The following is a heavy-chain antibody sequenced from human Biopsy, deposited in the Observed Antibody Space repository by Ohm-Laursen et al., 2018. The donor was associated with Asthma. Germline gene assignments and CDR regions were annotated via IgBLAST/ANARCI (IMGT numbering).Heavy chain of an antibody. Sequence: SLRLSCTASGFSFSNFAIHWVRQAPGKGLEWVGVISKDASTQDYADSVKGRFTMARDNSKNTLDLQMNSLREEDTAVYYCAKAREDIVVVVAVSDSWGQGTLVTVSS. J-gene: IGHJ4*02. V-gene: IGHV3-30*18. CDR1: GFSFSNFA. CDR3: AKAREDIVVVVAVSDS. D-gene: IGHD2-15*01. CDR2: ISKDASTQ.